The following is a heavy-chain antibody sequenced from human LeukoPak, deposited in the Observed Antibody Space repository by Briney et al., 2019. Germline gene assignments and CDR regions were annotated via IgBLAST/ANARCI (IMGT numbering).Heavy chain of an antibody. CDR1: GFTFSSYS. CDR2: ISSSSSYI. V-gene: IGHV3-21*01. Sequence: GGSLRLSCAASGFTFSSYSMNWVRQAPGKGLEWVSSISSSSSYIYYADSVKGRFTISRDNAKNSLYLQMNSLRAEDTAVYYCARDTLAAKEYYYYGMDVWGQGTTVTVSS. J-gene: IGHJ6*02. CDR3: ARDTLAAKEYYYYGMDV. D-gene: IGHD2-15*01.